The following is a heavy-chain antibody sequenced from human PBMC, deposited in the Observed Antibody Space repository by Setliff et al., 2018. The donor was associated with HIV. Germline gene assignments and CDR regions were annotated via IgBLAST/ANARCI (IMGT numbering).Heavy chain of an antibody. CDR3: AKVDNGHCTSASCRDFDY. V-gene: IGHV3-23*01. J-gene: IGHJ4*02. D-gene: IGHD2-2*03. CDR2: IDPSGSRI. CDR1: EFTLSGYS. Sequence: HPGGSLRLSCAASEFTLSGYSMSWVRQVPGKGLEWDSAIDPSGSRIFYSDSVKGRFTISRDNSKNTLYLQMNSLTAEDTAVYYCAKVDNGHCTSASCRDFDYWGQGTLVTVSS.